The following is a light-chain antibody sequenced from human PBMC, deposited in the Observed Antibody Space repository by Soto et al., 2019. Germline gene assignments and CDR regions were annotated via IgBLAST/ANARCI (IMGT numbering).Light chain of an antibody. Sequence: DIQMTQSPSSLSASVGDRVTITCQARQDISNYLKWYQQKPGKASKLLIYDASNLETGVPSRFSGSGSGTDFTFTISSLQPEDIATYYCQQYDNLPYTFGQGTKREIK. V-gene: IGKV1-33*01. CDR2: DAS. CDR1: QDISNY. CDR3: QQYDNLPYT. J-gene: IGKJ2*01.